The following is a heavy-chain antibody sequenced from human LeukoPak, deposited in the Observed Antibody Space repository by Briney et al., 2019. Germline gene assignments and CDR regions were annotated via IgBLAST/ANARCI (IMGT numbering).Heavy chain of an antibody. Sequence: GSLRLSCAASGFTFSSYAMSWVRQAPGKGLEWVSGISGSGGTTYYADSVRGRFTISRDSSRNTLYLQMNSLRAEDTAVYYCAKADGSSPGNHLNYCAQATL. CDR2: ISGSGGTT. V-gene: IGHV3-23*01. J-gene: IGHJ4*02. D-gene: IGHD6-19*01. CDR1: GFTFSSYA. CDR3: AKADGSSPGNHLNY.